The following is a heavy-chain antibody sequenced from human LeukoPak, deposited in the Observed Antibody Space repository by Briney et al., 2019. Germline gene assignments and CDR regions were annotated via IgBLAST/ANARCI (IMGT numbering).Heavy chain of an antibody. CDR3: ARGAYFDWLYRLDY. Sequence: PSETLSLTCTVSGGSISSGSYYWSWIRQPAGKGLEWIGRIYTSGSTNYNPSLKSRVTISVDTSKNQFSLKLSSVTAADTAVYYCARGAYFDWLYRLDYWGQGTLVTVSS. D-gene: IGHD3-9*01. V-gene: IGHV4-61*02. J-gene: IGHJ4*02. CDR2: IYTSGST. CDR1: GGSISSGSYY.